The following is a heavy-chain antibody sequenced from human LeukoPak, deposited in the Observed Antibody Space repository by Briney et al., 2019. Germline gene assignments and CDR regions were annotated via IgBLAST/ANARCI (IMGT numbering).Heavy chain of an antibody. D-gene: IGHD3-10*01. V-gene: IGHV4-34*01. Sequence: SETLSLTCAVYGGSFSGYYWSWIRQPPGKGLEWIGEINHSGSTNYNPSLKSRVTISVDTSMNQFSLKLSSVTAADTAVYYCARGDYGSGSYYHRWGQGTLVTVSS. J-gene: IGHJ4*02. CDR2: INHSGST. CDR3: ARGDYGSGSYYHR. CDR1: GGSFSGYY.